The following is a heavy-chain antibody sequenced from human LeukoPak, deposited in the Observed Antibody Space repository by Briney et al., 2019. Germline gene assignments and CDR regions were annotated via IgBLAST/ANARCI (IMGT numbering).Heavy chain of an antibody. J-gene: IGHJ4*02. Sequence: GGSLRLSCVASGFXFSSYWIHWVRQAPGKGLVWVSRINSDGSSTSYADSVKGRFTISRDNAKNTLYLQMNSLRAEDTAVYYCARGGGDFDYWGQGTLVTVSS. CDR2: INSDGSST. CDR1: GFXFSSYW. V-gene: IGHV3-74*01. CDR3: ARGGGDFDY.